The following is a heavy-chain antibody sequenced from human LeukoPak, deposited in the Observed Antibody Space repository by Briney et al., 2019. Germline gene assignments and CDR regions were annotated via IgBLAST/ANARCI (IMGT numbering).Heavy chain of an antibody. CDR1: GGSISSGDYY. Sequence: SETLSLTCTVSGGSISSGDYYWSWIRQPPGKGLEWIGYIYYSGSTYYNPSLKSRVTISVDTSKSQFSLKLSSVTAADTAVYYCAQDGPLIGYFDYWGQGTLVTVSS. V-gene: IGHV4-30-4*08. CDR2: IYYSGST. D-gene: IGHD2-15*01. J-gene: IGHJ4*02. CDR3: AQDGPLIGYFDY.